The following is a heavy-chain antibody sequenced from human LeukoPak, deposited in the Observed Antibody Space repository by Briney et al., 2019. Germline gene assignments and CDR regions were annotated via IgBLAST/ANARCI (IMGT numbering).Heavy chain of an antibody. CDR2: IFPSGGEI. Sequence: GGSLRLSCEASGFTFSTFAVIWVRQPPGKGLEWVSSIFPSGGEIHYADSVRGRFTISRDNSKSTLSLQMNSLRAEDTAVYYCARRSGIAVAGAFDYWGQGTLVTVSS. CDR3: ARRSGIAVAGAFDY. J-gene: IGHJ4*02. D-gene: IGHD6-19*01. V-gene: IGHV3-23*01. CDR1: GFTFSTFA.